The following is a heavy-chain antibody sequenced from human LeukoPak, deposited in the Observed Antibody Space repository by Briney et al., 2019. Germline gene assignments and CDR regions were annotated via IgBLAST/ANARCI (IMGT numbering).Heavy chain of an antibody. V-gene: IGHV3-30*18. D-gene: IGHD6-19*01. Sequence: GGSLRLSCAASGFTFSSYAMSWVRQAPGKGLEWVAVISYDGSNKYYADSVKGRFTISRDNSKNTLYLQMNSLRAEDTAVYYCAKLGAVAGTGDAFDIWGQGTMVTVSS. J-gene: IGHJ3*02. CDR2: ISYDGSNK. CDR1: GFTFSSYA. CDR3: AKLGAVAGTGDAFDI.